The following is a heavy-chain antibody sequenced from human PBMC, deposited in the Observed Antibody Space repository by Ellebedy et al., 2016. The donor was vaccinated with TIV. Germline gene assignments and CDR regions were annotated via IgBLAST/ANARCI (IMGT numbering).Heavy chain of an antibody. V-gene: IGHV1-18*01. CDR2: ISTYNDNT. CDR1: GYTFTTYG. J-gene: IGHJ6*02. D-gene: IGHD3-22*01. CDR3: ARDLYTFYSDSSGYQRYYYGMDV. Sequence: AASVKVSCKASGYTFTTYGISWVRQAPGQGLEWMGWISTYNDNTHHAQKVQGRVNMTTDTSTSTAYMELRSLRSEDTAVYYCARDLYTFYSDSSGYQRYYYGMDVWGQGTAVTVSS.